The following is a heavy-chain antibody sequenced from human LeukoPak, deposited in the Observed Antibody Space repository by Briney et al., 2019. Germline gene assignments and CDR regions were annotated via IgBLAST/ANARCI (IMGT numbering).Heavy chain of an antibody. V-gene: IGHV3-21*01. CDR1: GFTFSSYS. CDR3: ARYGTSNWFDP. D-gene: IGHD3/OR15-3a*01. Sequence: GSLRLSCAASGFTFSSYSMNWVRQAPGKGLEWVSSISSSSSYIYYADSVKGRFTISRDNAKNSLYLQMNSLRAEGTAVYYCARYGTSNWFDPWGQGTLVTVSS. CDR2: ISSSSSYI. J-gene: IGHJ5*02.